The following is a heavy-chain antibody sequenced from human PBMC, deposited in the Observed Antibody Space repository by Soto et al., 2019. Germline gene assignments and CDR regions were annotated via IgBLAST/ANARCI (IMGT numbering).Heavy chain of an antibody. Sequence: GASVKVSFKASGYTFTGYYMHWVRQAPGQGLEWMGWINPNSGGTNYAQKFQGWVTMTRDTSISTAYMELSRLRSDDTAVYYCARDNRVVVADTSPGCTWFDPWGQGTRVTVSS. D-gene: IGHD2-15*01. V-gene: IGHV1-2*04. CDR3: ARDNRVVVADTSPGCTWFDP. CDR2: INPNSGGT. J-gene: IGHJ5*02. CDR1: GYTFTGYY.